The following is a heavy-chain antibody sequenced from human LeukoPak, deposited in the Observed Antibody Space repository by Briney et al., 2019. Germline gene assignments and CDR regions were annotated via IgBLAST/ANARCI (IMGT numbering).Heavy chain of an antibody. D-gene: IGHD1-26*01. V-gene: IGHV4-4*07. Sequence: PSGTLSLTCTVSGGSITNFYWNWIRQPAGKGLEWIGRIYTSGATNYNPSLKSRVTMSLDTSKTQFSLKLTSVTAADTAVYYCARDPFRSSFDSWGQGTLVTVSS. CDR3: ARDPFRSSFDS. CDR1: GGSITNFY. J-gene: IGHJ4*02. CDR2: IYTSGAT.